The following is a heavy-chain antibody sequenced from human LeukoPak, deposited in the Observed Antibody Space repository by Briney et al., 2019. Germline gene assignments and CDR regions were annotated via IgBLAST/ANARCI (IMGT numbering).Heavy chain of an antibody. V-gene: IGHV4-39*07. J-gene: IGHJ4*02. D-gene: IGHD4-17*01. Sequence: SETLSLTCTVSGGSISSSSHYWGWIRQPPGKGLEWIGYIYHSGSTYYNPSLKSRVTISVDRSKNQFSLKLSSVTAADTAVYYCARGWGEDRYDYGDLFDYWGQGTLVTVSS. CDR1: GGSISSSSHY. CDR2: IYHSGST. CDR3: ARGWGEDRYDYGDLFDY.